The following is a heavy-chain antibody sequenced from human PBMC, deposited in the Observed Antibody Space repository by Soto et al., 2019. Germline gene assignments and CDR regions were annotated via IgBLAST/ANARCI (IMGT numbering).Heavy chain of an antibody. V-gene: IGHV3-43*01. CDR1: GFTFDDYT. CDR2: ISWDGGST. Sequence: EVQLVESGGVVVQPGGSLRLSCAASGFTFDDYTMHWVRQAPGKGREWVSLISWDGGSTYYADSVKGRFTISRDNSKNSLYLQMNSLRTEDTALYYCAKDGYVGYCRITSCIPVYYYGMDDWSKGTTVTVAA. CDR3: AKDGYVGYCRITSCIPVYYYGMDD. D-gene: IGHD2-2*01. J-gene: IGHJ6*04.